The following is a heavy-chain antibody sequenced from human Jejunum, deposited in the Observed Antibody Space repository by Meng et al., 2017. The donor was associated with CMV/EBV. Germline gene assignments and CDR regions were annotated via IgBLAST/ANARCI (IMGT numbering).Heavy chain of an antibody. V-gene: IGHV3-21*01. Sequence: ATSGFTFDTYGRSWVRQAPGKGLEWVSSISISSYTYYADSVKGRFTISRDNAKNSLYLQMNSLRAEDTAVYYCARVVKGGNYLEYWGQGTLVTVSS. D-gene: IGHD4-23*01. J-gene: IGHJ4*02. CDR1: GFTFDTYG. CDR3: ARVVKGGNYLEY. CDR2: ISISSYT.